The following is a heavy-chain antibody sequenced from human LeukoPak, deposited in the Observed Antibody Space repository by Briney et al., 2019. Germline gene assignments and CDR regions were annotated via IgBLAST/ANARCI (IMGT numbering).Heavy chain of an antibody. CDR1: GYSISSGYY. CDR3: ARDHGVTVIVVVGFDY. J-gene: IGHJ4*02. V-gene: IGHV4-38-2*02. D-gene: IGHD3-22*01. CDR2: IYHSGST. Sequence: SETLSLTCTVSGYSISSGYYWGWIRQPPRKGLEWIGSIYHSGSTYYNPSLKSRVTISVDTSKNQFSLKLSSVTAADTAVYYCARDHGVTVIVVVGFDYWGQGTLVTVSS.